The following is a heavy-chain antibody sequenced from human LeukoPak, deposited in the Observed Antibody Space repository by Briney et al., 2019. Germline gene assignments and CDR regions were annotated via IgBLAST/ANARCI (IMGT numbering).Heavy chain of an antibody. V-gene: IGHV3-66*01. CDR1: GITVSSIF. CDR3: ASWARGPKAWLRPFDY. J-gene: IGHJ4*02. CDR2: IQGSGAT. Sequence: PGGSLRLSCAASGITVSSIFMSWVRQAPGKGLEWISVIQGSGATYYADSVRGRFTISRDTSTNTLHLQMNSLRAEDTAVYYCASWARGPKAWLRPFDYWGQGTLVTVSS. D-gene: IGHD5-12*01.